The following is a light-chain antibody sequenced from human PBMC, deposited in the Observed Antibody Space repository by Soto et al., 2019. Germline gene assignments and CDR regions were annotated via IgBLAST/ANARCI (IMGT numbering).Light chain of an antibody. V-gene: IGLV2-14*01. CDR2: DVS. J-gene: IGLJ1*01. Sequence: SVLTQPASVSGSPGQWITISCTGTSSDVGGYNYVSWYQQHPGKAPKLMIYDVSNRPSGVSNRFSGSKSGNTASLTISGLQAEDEADYYCSSYTSSSFYVFGTGTKVTVL. CDR3: SSYTSSSFYV. CDR1: SSDVGGYNY.